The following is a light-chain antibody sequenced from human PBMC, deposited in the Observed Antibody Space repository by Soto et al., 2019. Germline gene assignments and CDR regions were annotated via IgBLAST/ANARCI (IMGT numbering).Light chain of an antibody. J-gene: IGKJ2*01. V-gene: IGKV1-5*03. CDR2: KAS. CDR1: QSISNY. CDR3: QHRT. Sequence: DIQMTQSPSTLSASVRDRVTNTCRASQSISNYLAWYQQKPGKAPNLLIYKASTLQSGVPSRFSGSGSGTEFTLTISSLQPEDFATYYCQHRTFGQGTKLEIK.